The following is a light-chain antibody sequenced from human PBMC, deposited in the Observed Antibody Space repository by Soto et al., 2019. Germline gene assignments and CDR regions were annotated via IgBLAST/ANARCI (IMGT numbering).Light chain of an antibody. Sequence: QSVLTQPASVSGSPGQSITISCAGTSNDVGGYNYVSWYQQHTGKAPKLLIYEVSHRPSGVSHLFSGAKSGDTASLTIAGREAEHEADYYCNSYSRGTTLMAFGTGTKLTVL. CDR2: EVS. J-gene: IGLJ1*01. CDR3: NSYSRGTTLMA. CDR1: SNDVGGYNY. V-gene: IGLV2-14*01.